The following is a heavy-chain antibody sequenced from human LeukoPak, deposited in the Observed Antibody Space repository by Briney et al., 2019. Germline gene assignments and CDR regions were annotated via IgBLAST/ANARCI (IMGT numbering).Heavy chain of an antibody. D-gene: IGHD6-19*01. J-gene: IGHJ4*02. V-gene: IGHV4-39*01. CDR2: IYYSGST. CDR3: ARRGSGWSREFDY. Sequence: SETLSLTCTVSGGSISSSSYYWGWIRQPPGKGLEWIGSIYYSGSTYYNPSHKSRVTISVDTSKSQFSLKLNSVTAADTAVYYCARRGSGWSREFDYWGQGTLVTVSS. CDR1: GGSISSSSYY.